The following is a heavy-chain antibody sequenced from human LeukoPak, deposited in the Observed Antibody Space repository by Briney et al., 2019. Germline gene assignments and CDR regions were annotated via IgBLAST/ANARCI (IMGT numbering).Heavy chain of an antibody. Sequence: ASVKVSCKASGYTFTGYDMHWLRQAPGQGLEWMGWINPNSGGTNYAQKFQGRVTMTRDTSISTAYMELSRLTSDDTAVYYCARSGWQLYYYYYYYYMDVWGKGTTVTVSS. CDR1: GYTFTGYD. CDR2: INPNSGGT. D-gene: IGHD6-19*01. V-gene: IGHV1-2*02. CDR3: ARSGWQLYYYYYYYYMDV. J-gene: IGHJ6*03.